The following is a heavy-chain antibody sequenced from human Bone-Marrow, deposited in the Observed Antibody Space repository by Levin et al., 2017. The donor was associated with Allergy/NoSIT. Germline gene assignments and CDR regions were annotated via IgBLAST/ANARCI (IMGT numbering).Heavy chain of an antibody. CDR1: GFTFSSYS. CDR3: ANDRFTMEATMGDYYYYGMDV. CDR2: ISSSSSYI. V-gene: IGHV3-21*01. Sequence: GESLKISCAASGFTFSSYSMNWVRQAPGKGLEWVSSISSSSSYIYYADSVKGRFTISRDNAKNSLYLQMNSLRAEDTAVYYCANDRFTMEATMGDYYYYGMDVWGQGTTVTVSS. D-gene: IGHD5-12*01. J-gene: IGHJ6*02.